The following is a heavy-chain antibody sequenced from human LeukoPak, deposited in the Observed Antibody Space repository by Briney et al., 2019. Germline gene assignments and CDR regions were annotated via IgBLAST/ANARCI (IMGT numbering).Heavy chain of an antibody. D-gene: IGHD4-11*01. CDR1: GFTFSSTS. V-gene: IGHV3-23*01. CDR3: ARLTTS. CDR2: TVGCGDGT. Sequence: PGGSLRLSCAASGFTFSSTSMSWLRQAPGKGLEWVAVTVGCGDGTYYADSVKGRFTIARDNSNNTLYLQMNSLRAEDTAVYYCARLTTSWGQGSLVTVSS. J-gene: IGHJ4*02.